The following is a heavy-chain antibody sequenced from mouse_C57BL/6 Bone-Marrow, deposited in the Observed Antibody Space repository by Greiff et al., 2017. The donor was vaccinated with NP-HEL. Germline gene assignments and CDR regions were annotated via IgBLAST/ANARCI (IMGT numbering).Heavy chain of an antibody. CDR3: ARLYYYGSSYDPWFAY. CDR1: GYTFTSYW. V-gene: IGHV1-55*01. CDR2: IYPGSGST. D-gene: IGHD1-1*01. Sequence: QVQLQQPGAELVKPGASVKMSCKASGYTFTSYWITWVKQRPGQGLEWIGDIYPGSGSTNYNEKFKSKATLTVDTSSSTAYMQLSSLTSEDSAVYYCARLYYYGSSYDPWFAYWGQGTLVTVSA. J-gene: IGHJ3*01.